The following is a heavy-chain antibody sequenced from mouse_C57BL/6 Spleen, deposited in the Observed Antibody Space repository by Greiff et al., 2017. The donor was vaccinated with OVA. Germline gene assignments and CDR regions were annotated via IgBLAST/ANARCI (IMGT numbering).Heavy chain of an antibody. D-gene: IGHD2-2*01. V-gene: IGHV1-74*01. CDR3: AMGGSTMVTTWGY. J-gene: IGHJ2*01. CDR1: GYTFTSYW. Sequence: QVQLKQPGAELVKPGASVKVSCKASGYTFTSYWMHWVKQRPGQGLEWIGRIHPSDSDTNYNQKFKGKATLTVDKSSSTAYMQLSSLTSEDSAVYYCAMGGSTMVTTWGYWGQGTTLTVSS. CDR2: IHPSDSDT.